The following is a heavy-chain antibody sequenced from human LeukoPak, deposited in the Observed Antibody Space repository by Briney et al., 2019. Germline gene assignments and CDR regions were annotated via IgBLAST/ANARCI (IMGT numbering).Heavy chain of an antibody. D-gene: IGHD1-26*01. CDR1: GFTFSSYS. V-gene: IGHV3-21*01. J-gene: IGHJ1*01. CDR2: ISSSNSYI. CDR3: VCPGGGSGNYELYFQH. Sequence: KTGVSLRLSCAACGFTFSSYSMNWVRQAPGKGLEWVSFISSSNSYIYYADSVKGRFTISRDNAKKSLYLQMNSLRAEDTAVYYCVCPGGGSGNYELYFQHWGQGTLVTVSS.